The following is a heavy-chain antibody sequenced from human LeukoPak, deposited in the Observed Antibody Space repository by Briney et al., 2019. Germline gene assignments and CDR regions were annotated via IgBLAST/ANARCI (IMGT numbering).Heavy chain of an antibody. J-gene: IGHJ5*02. CDR3: ARDWYYDSSGPKPVRWFDP. V-gene: IGHV3-21*04. Sequence: GGSLRLSCAASGFTFSSYSMNWVRQAPGKGLEWVSYISSSSSYIYYADSVKGRFTISRDNAKNSLFLQMNSLRSEDTAVYYCARDWYYDSSGPKPVRWFDPWGQGTLVTVSS. CDR1: GFTFSSYS. D-gene: IGHD3-22*01. CDR2: ISSSSSYI.